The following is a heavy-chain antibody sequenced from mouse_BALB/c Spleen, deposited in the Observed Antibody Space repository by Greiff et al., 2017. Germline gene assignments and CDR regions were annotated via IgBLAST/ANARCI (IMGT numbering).Heavy chain of an antibody. CDR3: ARDYDYDGFAY. J-gene: IGHJ3*01. CDR2: ISNLAYSI. V-gene: IGHV5-15*02. D-gene: IGHD2-4*01. CDR1: GFTFSDYG. Sequence: EVQLVESGGGLVQPGGSRKLSCAASGFTFSDYGMAWVRQAPGKGPEWVAFISNLAYSIYYADTVTGRFTISRENAKNTLYLEMSSLRSEDTAMYYCARDYDYDGFAYWGQGTLVTVSA.